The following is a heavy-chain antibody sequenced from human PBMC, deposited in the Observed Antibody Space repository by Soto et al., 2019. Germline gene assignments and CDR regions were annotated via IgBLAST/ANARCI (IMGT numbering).Heavy chain of an antibody. D-gene: IGHD6-19*01. CDR2: ISGSGGST. V-gene: IGHV3-23*01. J-gene: IGHJ4*02. CDR3: AKSLPGPVPSVAAGSDY. CDR1: GFTFSSFA. Sequence: EVQLLESGGGLVQPGGSLRLSCAASGFTFSSFAMSWVRQAPGKGLEWVSGISGSGGSTYYADSVKGRFTISRDNSKNTLFLQMNSLRADDTAVYYCAKSLPGPVPSVAAGSDYWGQGTLVTVSS.